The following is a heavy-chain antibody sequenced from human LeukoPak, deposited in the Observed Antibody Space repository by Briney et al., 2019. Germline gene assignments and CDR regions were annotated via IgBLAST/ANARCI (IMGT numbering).Heavy chain of an antibody. J-gene: IGHJ4*02. CDR1: GGSFSGYY. CDR2: INHSGST. D-gene: IGHD6-19*01. V-gene: IGHV4-34*01. Sequence: SETLSLTCAVYGGSFSGYYWSWIRQPPGKGLEWIGEINHSGSTNYNPSLKSRVTISVDTSKNQFSLKLSSVTAADTAVYYCYSFGSSGWYLSDYFDYWGQGTLVTVSS. CDR3: YSFGSSGWYLSDYFDY.